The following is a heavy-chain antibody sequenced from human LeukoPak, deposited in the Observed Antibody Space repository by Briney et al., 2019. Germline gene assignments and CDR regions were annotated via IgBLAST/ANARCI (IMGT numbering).Heavy chain of an antibody. Sequence: PGGSLRLSCAASGFTVSSNYMSWVRQAPGKWLEWVSMIYAGGSTYYADPVKGRFTISRDNSKNTLYLQMSSLRAEDTAVYYCASGLYGMDVWGQGTTVTVSS. D-gene: IGHD2-21*01. CDR1: GFTVSSNY. V-gene: IGHV3-66*01. J-gene: IGHJ6*02. CDR3: ASGLYGMDV. CDR2: IYAGGST.